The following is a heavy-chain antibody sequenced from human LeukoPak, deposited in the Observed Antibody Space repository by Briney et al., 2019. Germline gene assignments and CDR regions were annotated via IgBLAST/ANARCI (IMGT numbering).Heavy chain of an antibody. Sequence: LSCAXXGFTFSSYWMSWVRQAPGKGLEWVANIKQDGSEKYYVDSVKGRFTISRDNAKNSLYLQMNSLRAEDTAVYYCARGGLYCSGGSCLNWFDPWGQGTLVTVSS. CDR3: ARGGLYCSGGSCLNWFDP. CDR1: GFTFSSYW. V-gene: IGHV3-7*03. D-gene: IGHD2-15*01. J-gene: IGHJ5*02. CDR2: IKQDGSEK.